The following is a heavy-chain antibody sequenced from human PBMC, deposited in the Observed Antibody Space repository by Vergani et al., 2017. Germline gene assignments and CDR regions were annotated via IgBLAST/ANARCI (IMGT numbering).Heavy chain of an antibody. CDR3: AKDGDYDFWSGSNDAFDI. Sequence: VQLQQWGAGLLKPSETLSLTCAVYGGSFSGYYWSWIRQPPGKGLEWVSAISGSGGSTYYADSVKGRFTISRDNSKNTLYLQMNSLRAEDTAVYYCAKDGDYDFWSGSNDAFDIWGQGTMVTVSS. CDR2: ISGSGGST. V-gene: IGHV3-23*01. D-gene: IGHD3-3*01. J-gene: IGHJ3*02. CDR1: GGSFSGYY.